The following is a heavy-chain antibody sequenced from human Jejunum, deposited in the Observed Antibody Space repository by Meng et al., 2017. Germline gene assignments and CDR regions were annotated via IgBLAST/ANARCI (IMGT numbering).Heavy chain of an antibody. CDR1: GYSFTTYW. D-gene: IGHD2-21*02. CDR2: IYPGDSDT. CDR3: ARQNRPYCGGDCSFDF. Sequence: GESLKISCKTSGYSFTTYWIGWVRQTPEKGLEYLGLIYPGDSDTKYSPSFQGQVTISADKSISTAYLHWNSLKPSDTAIYFCARQNRPYCGGDCSFDFWGQGSLVTVSS. V-gene: IGHV5-51*01. J-gene: IGHJ4*02.